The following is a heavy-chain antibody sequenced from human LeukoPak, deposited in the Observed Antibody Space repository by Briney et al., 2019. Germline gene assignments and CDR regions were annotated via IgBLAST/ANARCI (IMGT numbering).Heavy chain of an antibody. CDR2: INSNTGGT. J-gene: IGHJ4*02. V-gene: IGHV1-2*02. CDR1: GYTFTGYY. CDR3: ARAPMIVVVFPPRLDF. Sequence: GASVKVSCKTSGYTFTGYYMHWVRQAPGQGLEWMGWINSNTGGTNYAQKFQGSVTMTSDTYISTAYMELSSLRSDDTGVYYCARAPMIVVVFPPRLDFWGQGTLVTVSS. D-gene: IGHD3-22*01.